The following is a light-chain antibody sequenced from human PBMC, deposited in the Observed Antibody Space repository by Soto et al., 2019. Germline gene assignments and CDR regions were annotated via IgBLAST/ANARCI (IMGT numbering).Light chain of an antibody. CDR1: QTISTW. CDR3: QPYHSYSL. CDR2: DAS. V-gene: IGKV1-5*01. J-gene: IGKJ1*01. Sequence: RASQTISTWMAWYQQKPGRAPKLLVYDASTLQSGVASRFIGSGSGTKFTLSISSPQPHDFATDYCQPYHSYSLLGQGTKVDI.